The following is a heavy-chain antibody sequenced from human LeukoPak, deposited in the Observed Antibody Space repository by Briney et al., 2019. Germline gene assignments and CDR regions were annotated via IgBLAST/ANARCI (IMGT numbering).Heavy chain of an antibody. Sequence: PGGSLRLSCAASGFTFDDYAMHWVRQAPGKGLEWVSGISWNSGSIGYADSVKGRFTISRDNSKNTLYLQMNSLRAEDTAVYYCAKGLSIRGYSYGYSDYWGQGTLVTVSS. J-gene: IGHJ4*02. D-gene: IGHD5-18*01. V-gene: IGHV3-9*01. CDR3: AKGLSIRGYSYGYSDY. CDR2: ISWNSGSI. CDR1: GFTFDDYA.